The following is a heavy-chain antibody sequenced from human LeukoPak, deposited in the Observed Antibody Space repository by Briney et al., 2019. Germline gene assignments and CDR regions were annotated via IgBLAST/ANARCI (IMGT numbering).Heavy chain of an antibody. V-gene: IGHV3-21*01. CDR1: GFTFSSYR. D-gene: IGHD3-3*01. CDR3: ARDGGLRFLALYFDY. Sequence: PGGSLRLSCGAWGFTFSSYRMNGVGQARGKGREGGAGISSSSSYIYYADSVKGRFTISRDNAKHSLYLQMNSLRAEDTAVYYCARDGGLRFLALYFDYWGQGTLVTVSS. CDR2: ISSSSSYI. J-gene: IGHJ4*02.